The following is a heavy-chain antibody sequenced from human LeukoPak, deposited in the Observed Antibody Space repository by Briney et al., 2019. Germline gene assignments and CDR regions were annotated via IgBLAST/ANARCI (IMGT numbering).Heavy chain of an antibody. V-gene: IGHV3-30*04. D-gene: IGHD6-19*01. Sequence: GGSLRLSCAASGFTFSSYAMHWVRQAPGKGLEWVAVISYDGSNKYYADSVKGRFTISRDNSKNTLYLQMNSLRAEDTAVYYRARDIAVSIAVAGTGIDYWGQGTLVTVSS. CDR2: ISYDGSNK. CDR1: GFTFSSYA. J-gene: IGHJ4*02. CDR3: ARDIAVSIAVAGTGIDY.